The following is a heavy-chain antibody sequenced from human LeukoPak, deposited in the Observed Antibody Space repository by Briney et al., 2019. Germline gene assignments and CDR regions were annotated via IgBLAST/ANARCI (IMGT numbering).Heavy chain of an antibody. CDR2: INYSGNT. J-gene: IGHJ5*02. CDR3: ASFSWGSGSYNQEAIWSWFDP. V-gene: IGHV4-59*08. Sequence: PGGSLRLSCAASGFAFSSLDMGWIRQPPGKGLEWIGYINYSGNTNYNPSLKSRVTISVDTSKNQFSLKLSSVTAADTAVYYCASFSWGSGSYNQEAIWSWFDPWGQGTLVTVSS. D-gene: IGHD3-10*01. CDR1: GFAFSSLD.